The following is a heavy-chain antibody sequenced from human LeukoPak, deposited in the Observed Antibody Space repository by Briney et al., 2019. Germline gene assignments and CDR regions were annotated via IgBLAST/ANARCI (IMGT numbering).Heavy chain of an antibody. J-gene: IGHJ4*02. Sequence: SETLSLTCTVSGGSISSHYWSWIWQPPGKGLEWVTYIYNSGSTNHNPSLRSRVTISVDTSKNQFSLKLSSVTAADTAVYYCARSEYSSSSGGLPYYFDYWGQGTLVTVSS. CDR2: IYNSGST. D-gene: IGHD6-6*01. CDR1: GGSISSHY. CDR3: ARSEYSSSSGGLPYYFDY. V-gene: IGHV4-59*11.